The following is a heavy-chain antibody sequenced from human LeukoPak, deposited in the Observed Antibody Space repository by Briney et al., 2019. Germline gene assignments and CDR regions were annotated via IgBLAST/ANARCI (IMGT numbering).Heavy chain of an antibody. J-gene: IGHJ4*02. CDR2: IHHNGNT. CDR3: ARSGRTGNQYYYGSGSYSTIPFDY. D-gene: IGHD3-10*01. CDR1: GGSFSGYY. Sequence: SETLSLTCAVYGGSFSGYYWGWIRQPPRKGLEWIGSIHHNGNTYYNPSLKSRVTISVDTSKNEFSLKLSSVTAADTAVYYCARSGRTGNQYYYGSGSYSTIPFDYWGQGTLVTVSS. V-gene: IGHV4-34*01.